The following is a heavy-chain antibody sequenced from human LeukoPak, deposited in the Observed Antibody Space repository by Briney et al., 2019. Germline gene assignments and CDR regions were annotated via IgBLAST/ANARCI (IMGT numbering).Heavy chain of an antibody. CDR2: IKQDGSEK. V-gene: IGHV3-7*01. D-gene: IGHD6-19*01. CDR1: GFTFSSYW. J-gene: IGHJ6*03. CDR3: ARDQRIAVAGTLNYYYYMDV. Sequence: GGSLRLSCAASGFTFSSYWMSWVRQAPGKGLEWVANIKQDGSEKYYVDSVKGRFTISRDNAKNSLYLQMNSQRAEDTAVYYCARDQRIAVAGTLNYYYYMDVWGKGTTVTVSS.